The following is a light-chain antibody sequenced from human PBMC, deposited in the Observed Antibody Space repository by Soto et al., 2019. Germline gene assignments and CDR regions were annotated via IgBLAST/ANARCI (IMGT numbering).Light chain of an antibody. CDR2: AAS. V-gene: IGKV1-39*01. J-gene: IGKJ3*01. CDR3: QQSYSTPRT. Sequence: DIQMTQSPSSLSASVGDRVTITCRASQSISSYLNWYQQKPGKAPKLLIYAASSLQSGVPSSVSGSGSGTDFTLTISSLQPEDFATYYCQQSYSTPRTFGPGTKVDI. CDR1: QSISSY.